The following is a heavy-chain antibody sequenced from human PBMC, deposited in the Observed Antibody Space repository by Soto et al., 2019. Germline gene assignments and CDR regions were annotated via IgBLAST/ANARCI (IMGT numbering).Heavy chain of an antibody. Sequence: QVQLVESGGGVVQPGRSLRLSCAASGFTFSSYGMHWVRQAPGKGLEWVAVISYDGSNKYYADSVKGRFTISRDNSKNTLYLQMNSLRDEDTAVYYCAKDLAVVVVAGGMDVWGQGTTVTVSS. CDR2: ISYDGSNK. J-gene: IGHJ6*02. CDR1: GFTFSSYG. D-gene: IGHD2-15*01. V-gene: IGHV3-30*18. CDR3: AKDLAVVVVAGGMDV.